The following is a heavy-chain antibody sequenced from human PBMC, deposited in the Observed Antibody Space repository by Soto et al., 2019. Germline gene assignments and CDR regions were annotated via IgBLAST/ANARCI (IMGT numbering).Heavy chain of an antibody. CDR2: MNPNSGNT. CDR1: GYTFTNYD. J-gene: IGHJ4*02. V-gene: IGHV1-8*01. CDR3: ARGHCSGGSCYLDY. D-gene: IGHD2-15*01. Sequence: QVQLVQSGAEVKKPGASVKVSCKASGYTFTNYDITWVRQATGQGLEWMESMNPNSGNTGYAQKFQGRVTMTRNTSITTAYMELRSLRSEDTAVYYCARGHCSGGSCYLDYWGQGTLVTVSS.